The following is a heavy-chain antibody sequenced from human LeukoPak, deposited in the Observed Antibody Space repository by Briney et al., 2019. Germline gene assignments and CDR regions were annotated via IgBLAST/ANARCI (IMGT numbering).Heavy chain of an antibody. J-gene: IGHJ4*02. CDR2: INWNGGST. V-gene: IGHV3-20*04. CDR3: AREISKSFDY. Sequence: AGGSLRLSCAASGFTFDDYGMSWVRQAPGKGLEWVSGINWNGGSTGYADSVKGRFTISRDNSKNTLYLQMNSLRAEDTAVYYCAREISKSFDYWGQGTLVTVSS. D-gene: IGHD2-15*01. CDR1: GFTFDDYG.